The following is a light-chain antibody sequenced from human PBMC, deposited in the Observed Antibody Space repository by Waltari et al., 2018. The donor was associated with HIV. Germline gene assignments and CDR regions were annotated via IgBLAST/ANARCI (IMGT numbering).Light chain of an antibody. CDR3: AAWNDSLSGYV. V-gene: IGLV1-47*01. CDR1: SSNIGRNY. CDR2: RNN. Sequence: QSVLTQPPSASGTPGQRVTISCSGSSSNIGRNYVYWYQQLPGTAPKLLIYRNNQRPSGVPDRFAGSKSGTSAALAISWLRSEDEADYYCAAWNDSLSGYVLGTGTKVTV. J-gene: IGLJ1*01.